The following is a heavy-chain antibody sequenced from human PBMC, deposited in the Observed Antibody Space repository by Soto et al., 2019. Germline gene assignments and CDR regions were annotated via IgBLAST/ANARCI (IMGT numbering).Heavy chain of an antibody. V-gene: IGHV2-5*02. J-gene: IGHJ4*02. CDR3: AHAYGGRSLY. CDR1: GFSLTTDRVG. CDR2: IYWDDSK. Sequence: QITLKESGPTLVIPTQTLTLTCTFSGFSLTTDRVGVGWIRQPPGEALEWLAVIYWDDSKTYRPSLESRLTITKDTSKNQVALTMTNMDSLDTATYYCAHAYGGRSLYWGQGTLVTVSS. D-gene: IGHD1-26*01.